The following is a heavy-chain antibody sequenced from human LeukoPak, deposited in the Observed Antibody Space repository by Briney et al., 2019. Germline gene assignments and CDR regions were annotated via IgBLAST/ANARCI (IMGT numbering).Heavy chain of an antibody. CDR2: ISYDGSNK. CDR3: AKKSAGSYYNGPDY. D-gene: IGHD3-10*01. V-gene: IGHV3-30*18. Sequence: GRSLRLSCAASGFTFSSYGMHWVRQAPGKGLEWVAVISYDGSNKNCADSVKARFTISRDNSKNTLYLQMNSLRAEDTAVYYCAKKSAGSYYNGPDYWGQGTLVTVSS. CDR1: GFTFSSYG. J-gene: IGHJ4*02.